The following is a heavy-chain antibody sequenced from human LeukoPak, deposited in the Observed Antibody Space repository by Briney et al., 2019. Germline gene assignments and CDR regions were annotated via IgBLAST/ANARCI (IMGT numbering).Heavy chain of an antibody. V-gene: IGHV1-2*02. Sequence: GASVKVSCKASGYTFTGHYMHWVRQAPGQGLEWMGWSNLNTGNTNYAQKFQGRVTMTRDTSISTAYMELSSLRSDDTAVYHCARGQLLHYYYGMDVWGRGTTVTVSS. CDR3: ARGQLLHYYYGMDV. CDR1: GYTFTGHY. D-gene: IGHD6-13*01. CDR2: SNLNTGNT. J-gene: IGHJ6*02.